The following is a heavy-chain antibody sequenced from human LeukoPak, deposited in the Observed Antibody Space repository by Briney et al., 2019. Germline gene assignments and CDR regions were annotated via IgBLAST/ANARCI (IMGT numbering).Heavy chain of an antibody. CDR3: ARGRYGSGSYSQFDY. J-gene: IGHJ4*02. V-gene: IGHV4-34*01. CDR2: INHSGST. D-gene: IGHD3-10*01. Sequence: SETLSLTCAVYGGSFSGYYWSWIRQPPGKGLEWIGEINHSGSTNYNPSLKSRVTISVDTSKNQFSLKLSFVTAADTAVYYCARGRYGSGSYSQFDYWGQGTLVTVSS. CDR1: GGSFSGYY.